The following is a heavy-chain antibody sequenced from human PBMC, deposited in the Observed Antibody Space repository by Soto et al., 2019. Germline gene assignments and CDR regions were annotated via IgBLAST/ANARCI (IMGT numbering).Heavy chain of an antibody. Sequence: SETLSLTCTVSGGSISSGDYYWSWIRQPPGKGLEWIGYIRYTGGTYYNPSLKSRITMSVDTSKNQFSLKLSSVTAADTAVYYCARAGAAGNYNWFDPWGQGTLVTVSS. CDR2: IRYTGGT. J-gene: IGHJ5*02. CDR1: GGSISSGDYY. V-gene: IGHV4-30-4*01. CDR3: ARAGAAGNYNWFDP. D-gene: IGHD6-13*01.